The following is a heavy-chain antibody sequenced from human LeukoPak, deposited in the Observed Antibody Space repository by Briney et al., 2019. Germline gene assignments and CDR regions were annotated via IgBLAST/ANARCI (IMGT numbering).Heavy chain of an antibody. CDR3: AKDNLGYHSGGWYHFDY. J-gene: IGHJ4*02. CDR2: ISGSGGST. D-gene: IGHD6-19*01. CDR1: GFTFSSYA. V-gene: IGHV3-23*01. Sequence: PGGSLRLSCAASGFTFSSYAMSWVRQAPGKGLEWVSAISGSGGSTYYADSVKGRFTISRDNSKNTLYLQMNSLRAEDTAVYYCAKDNLGYHSGGWYHFDYWGQGTLVTVSS.